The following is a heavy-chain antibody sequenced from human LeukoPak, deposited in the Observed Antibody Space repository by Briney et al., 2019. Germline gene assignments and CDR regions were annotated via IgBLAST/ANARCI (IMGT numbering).Heavy chain of an antibody. V-gene: IGHV4-4*07. CDR1: GGSISGSY. Sequence: SETLSLTCTVSGGSISGSYWSWIRQPARKGLDWIGRIYSSENFNYNPSLKSRVTMAVDTSKNQFSLNLSSVTAADTAVYYCARFRCADGCYPENVWGKGTTVNVSS. CDR2: IYSSENF. CDR3: ARFRCADGCYPENV. J-gene: IGHJ6*04. D-gene: IGHD2-21*02.